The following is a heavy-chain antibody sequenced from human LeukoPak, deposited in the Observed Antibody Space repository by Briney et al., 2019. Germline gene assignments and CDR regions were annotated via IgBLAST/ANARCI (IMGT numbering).Heavy chain of an antibody. CDR3: ARAERLVRGVVFDY. Sequence: GGSLRLSCAASGVTFSSYEMNWVRQAPGKGLEWVSYISSSGSTIYYADSVKGRFTFSRDNAENSLYLQMNSLSAEDTAVYYCARAERLVRGVVFDYWGQGTLVTVSS. V-gene: IGHV3-48*03. CDR2: ISSSGSTI. J-gene: IGHJ4*02. CDR1: GVTFSSYE. D-gene: IGHD3-10*01.